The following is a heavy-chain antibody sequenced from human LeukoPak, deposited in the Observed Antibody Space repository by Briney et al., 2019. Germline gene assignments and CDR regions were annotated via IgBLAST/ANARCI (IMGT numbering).Heavy chain of an antibody. Sequence: PSETLSLTCTVPGGSISSYYWSWIRQPPGKGLEWIGYIYYSGSTNYNPSLKSRVTISVDTSKNQFSLKLSSVTAADTAVYYCARDRGRSSSPRYYFDYWGQGTLVTVSS. D-gene: IGHD6-6*01. CDR2: IYYSGST. CDR3: ARDRGRSSSPRYYFDY. J-gene: IGHJ4*02. CDR1: GGSISSYY. V-gene: IGHV4-59*01.